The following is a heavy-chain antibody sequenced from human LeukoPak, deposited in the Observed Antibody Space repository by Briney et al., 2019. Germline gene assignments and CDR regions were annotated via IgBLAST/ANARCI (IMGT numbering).Heavy chain of an antibody. CDR3: VRSSSWDGWFDP. Sequence: NPSGTLCLTCAVSGVTISSYYWSWVRQAPGKGLEWIGFIYYSGSTNYNPSLKSRVTISVDTSKNQFSLNLSSVTAADTAVYYCVRSSSWDGWFDPWGQGTLVTVSS. V-gene: IGHV4-59*01. CDR2: IYYSGST. CDR1: GVTISSYY. D-gene: IGHD6-13*01. J-gene: IGHJ5*02.